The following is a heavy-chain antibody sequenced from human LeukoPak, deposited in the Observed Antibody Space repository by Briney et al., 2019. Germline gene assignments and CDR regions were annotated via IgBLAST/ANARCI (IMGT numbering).Heavy chain of an antibody. CDR3: ARGGVDYYGSGTYYLMYYFDY. CDR2: IYSGGST. J-gene: IGHJ4*02. Sequence: GGSLRLSCAASGFTVSSNYMSWVRQAPGKGLEWVSVIYSGGSTYYADSVKGRFTISRDDPHNTLYLQMNSLRAEDTAVYFCARGGVDYYGSGTYYLMYYFDYWGQGALVTVSS. V-gene: IGHV3-53*01. D-gene: IGHD3-10*01. CDR1: GFTVSSNY.